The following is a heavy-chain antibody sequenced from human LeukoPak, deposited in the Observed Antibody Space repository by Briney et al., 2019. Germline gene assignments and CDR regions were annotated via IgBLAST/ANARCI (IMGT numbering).Heavy chain of an antibody. Sequence: GGSLRFSCEASGFTFNIYAMSWVRQAPGKGRKWVSTISGSGVGTYYADSVKGRFTISRDNSKNTLYLQMNSLRAEDTAVYYCAKCQSGELLLLDYGGQGTLVTVSS. CDR3: AKCQSGELLLLDY. CDR1: GFTFNIYA. D-gene: IGHD1-26*01. CDR2: ISGSGVGT. J-gene: IGHJ4*02. V-gene: IGHV3-23*01.